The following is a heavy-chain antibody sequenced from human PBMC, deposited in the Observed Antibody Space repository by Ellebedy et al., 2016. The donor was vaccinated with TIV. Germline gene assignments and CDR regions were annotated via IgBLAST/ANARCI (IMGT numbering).Heavy chain of an antibody. V-gene: IGHV3-30*18. CDR2: ISYDGNDK. CDR3: AKEAYDIMTGSQMYGMDV. J-gene: IGHJ6*02. Sequence: GGSLRLSCAASGFTFSSYGMHWVRQAPGKGLKWVAFISYDGNDKYYADSVKGRFSISRDNSENTLYVQMNTLRAEDTAVYYCAKEAYDIMTGSQMYGMDVWGQGTTVTVSS. CDR1: GFTFSSYG. D-gene: IGHD3-9*01.